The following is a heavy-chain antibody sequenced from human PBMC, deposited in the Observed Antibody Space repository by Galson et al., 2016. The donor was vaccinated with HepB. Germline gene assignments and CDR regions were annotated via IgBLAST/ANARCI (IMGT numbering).Heavy chain of an antibody. CDR1: GFAFDDYA. D-gene: IGHD1-26*01. V-gene: IGHV3-9*01. CDR3: AKDMISSGSYYAFDY. Sequence: SLRLSCAASGFAFDDYAMHWVRQAPEKGLEWVSGITWNSNKMDYADSVKGRFTVSRDNAKMSVFLQMDSLRTEDTALYYCAKDMISSGSYYAFDYWGQGTPVTVSS. CDR2: ITWNSNKM. J-gene: IGHJ4*02.